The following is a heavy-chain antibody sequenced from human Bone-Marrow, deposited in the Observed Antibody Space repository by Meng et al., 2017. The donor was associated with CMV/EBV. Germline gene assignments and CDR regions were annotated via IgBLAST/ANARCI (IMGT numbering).Heavy chain of an antibody. Sequence: SETLSLTCTVSGGSISSYYWSWIRQPPGKGLEWIGYIYYSGSTNYNPSLKSRVTISVDTSKNQFSLKLSSVTAADTAVYYCARWGGFLEWLLFDYWGQGTLVTVYS. D-gene: IGHD3-3*01. CDR3: ARWGGFLEWLLFDY. CDR1: GGSISSYY. J-gene: IGHJ4*02. V-gene: IGHV4-59*01. CDR2: IYYSGST.